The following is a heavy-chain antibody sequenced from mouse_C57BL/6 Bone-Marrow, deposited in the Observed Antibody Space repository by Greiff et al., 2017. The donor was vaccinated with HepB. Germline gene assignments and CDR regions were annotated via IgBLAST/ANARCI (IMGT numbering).Heavy chain of an antibody. CDR3: TREGYYGSSYPDY. CDR2: IDPETGGT. V-gene: IGHV1-15*01. Sequence: QVQLKESGAELVRPGASVTLSCKASGYTFTDYEMHWVKQTPVHGLEWIGAIDPETGGTAYNQKFKGKAILTADKSSSTAYMELRSLTSEDSAVYYCTREGYYGSSYPDYWGQGTTLTVSS. J-gene: IGHJ2*01. CDR1: GYTFTDYE. D-gene: IGHD1-1*01.